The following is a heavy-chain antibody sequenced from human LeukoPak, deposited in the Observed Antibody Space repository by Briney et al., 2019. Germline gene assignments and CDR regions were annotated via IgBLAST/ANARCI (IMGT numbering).Heavy chain of an antibody. D-gene: IGHD6-19*01. Sequence: PSETLSLTCTVSGDSISIYYWSWIRRPPGKGLEWIGYISDTGRTSYNPSLKSRVAISLDTSKNQFSLNLTSVTAADTAVYFCARYSGGWPYYFDFWGQGTLVTVSA. CDR2: ISDTGRT. V-gene: IGHV4-59*08. J-gene: IGHJ4*02. CDR1: GDSISIYY. CDR3: ARYSGGWPYYFDF.